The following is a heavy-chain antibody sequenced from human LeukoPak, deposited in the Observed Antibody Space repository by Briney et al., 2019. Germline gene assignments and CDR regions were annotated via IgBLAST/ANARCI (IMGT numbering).Heavy chain of an antibody. V-gene: IGHV3-43*01. CDR2: ISWDGGSR. D-gene: IGHD5-18*01. Sequence: GGSLRLSCAASGFSSDDYTMNWVRQVPGKGLEWISLISWDGGSRHYADSVKGRFTISKDNSKNSLYLQMNSLRTEDTALYYCAATQISGDNNDSFDYWGQGTLVTVSS. J-gene: IGHJ4*02. CDR1: GFSSDDYT. CDR3: AATQISGDNNDSFDY.